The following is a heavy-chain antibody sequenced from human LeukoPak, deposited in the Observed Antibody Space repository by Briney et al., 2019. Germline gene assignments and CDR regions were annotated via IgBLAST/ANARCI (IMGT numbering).Heavy chain of an antibody. CDR1: GFTFSSYW. Sequence: AGGSLRLSCAASGFTFSSYWMSWVRQAPGKGLEWVSVIYSGGSTYYADSVKGRFTISRDNSKNTLYLQMNSLRAEDTAGYYCAKTYNFDYWGQGTLVTVSS. J-gene: IGHJ4*02. CDR3: AKTYNFDY. D-gene: IGHD2-2*02. V-gene: IGHV3-53*01. CDR2: IYSGGST.